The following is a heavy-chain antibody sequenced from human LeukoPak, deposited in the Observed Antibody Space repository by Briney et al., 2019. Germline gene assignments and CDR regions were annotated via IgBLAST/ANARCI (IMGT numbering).Heavy chain of an antibody. CDR2: ASVTGNP. CDR3: ARALRYSSSWYVGEIDY. Sequence: SETLSLTCSVAGVSISSRYWSWIRRPPGRGLEWIGYASVTGNPDYNLSLKSRVTISVDTSKNQFSLKLSSVTAADTAVYYCARALRYSSSWYVGEIDYWGQGTLVTVSS. CDR1: GVSISSRY. J-gene: IGHJ4*02. V-gene: IGHV4-59*11. D-gene: IGHD6-13*01.